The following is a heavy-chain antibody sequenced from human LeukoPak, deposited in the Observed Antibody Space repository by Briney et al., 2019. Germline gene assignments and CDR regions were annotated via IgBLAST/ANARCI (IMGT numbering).Heavy chain of an antibody. J-gene: IGHJ4*02. CDR3: ARDDGGLGEFYY. V-gene: IGHV4-61*01. D-gene: IGHD3-16*01. Sequence: SETLSLTCTVSGGSIRSSSSYWGWIRQPPGKGLEWIGYIYYSGSTNYNPSLKSRVTISVDTSKNQFSLKLSSVTAADTAVYYCARDDGGLGEFYYWGQGTLVTVSS. CDR1: GGSIRSSSSY. CDR2: IYYSGST.